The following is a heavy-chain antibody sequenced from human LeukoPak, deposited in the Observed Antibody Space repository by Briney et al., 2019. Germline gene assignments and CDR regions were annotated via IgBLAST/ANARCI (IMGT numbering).Heavy chain of an antibody. CDR1: GGSISSGSYY. V-gene: IGHV4-61*02. Sequence: SETLSLTCTVSGGSISSGSYYWSWIRQPAGKGLEWIGRIYASGSTNYNPSLKSRVTISVDTSKNQFSLKLSSVTAADTAVYYCARPSTYYYDSSGHGAFDIWGQGTMVTVSS. CDR3: ARPSTYYYDSSGHGAFDI. D-gene: IGHD3-22*01. CDR2: IYASGST. J-gene: IGHJ3*02.